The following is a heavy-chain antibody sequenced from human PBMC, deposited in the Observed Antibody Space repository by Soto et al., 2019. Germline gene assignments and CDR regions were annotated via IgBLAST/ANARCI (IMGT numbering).Heavy chain of an antibody. CDR1: GGTFSSYA. CDR2: IIPIFGTA. V-gene: IGHV1-69*13. CDR3: ARDLLKSEAMVYYSYYGMPV. Sequence: SVKVSCKASGGTFSSYAISWGGQAPGQGLEWMGGIIPIFGTANYAQKFQGRGTITADESTSTAYMELSSLRYEDTAVYYCARDLLKSEAMVYYSYYGMPVWGQGTTLTPSS. D-gene: IGHD5-18*01. J-gene: IGHJ6*02.